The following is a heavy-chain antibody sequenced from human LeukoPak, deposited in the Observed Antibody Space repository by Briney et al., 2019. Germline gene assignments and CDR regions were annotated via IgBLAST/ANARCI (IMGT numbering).Heavy chain of an antibody. CDR3: AMGFWYEEYFQH. J-gene: IGHJ1*01. CDR1: DASVSSYY. V-gene: IGHV4-59*02. D-gene: IGHD6-13*01. Sequence: PSETLSLTCTVSDASVSSYYWSRIRQPPGKGLEWIGYIYYSGSTNYNPSLKSRITISVDTSKNQFSLRLSSVTAADTAVYFCAMGFWYEEYFQHWGQGSLVIVSS. CDR2: IYYSGST.